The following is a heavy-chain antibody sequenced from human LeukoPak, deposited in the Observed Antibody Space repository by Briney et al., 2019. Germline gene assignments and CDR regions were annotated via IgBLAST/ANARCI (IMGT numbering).Heavy chain of an antibody. CDR3: AKAPVTSCRGAFCYPFDY. V-gene: IGHV3-23*03. D-gene: IGHD2-15*01. CDR1: GFTFSSYG. Sequence: GGSLRLSCAASGFTFSSYGMSWVRQAPGKGLVWVSVIYSGGSTYYADSVKGRFTISRDTSRSTLYLQMNSLRAEDAAVYYCAKAPVTSCRGAFCYPFDYWGQGTLVTVSS. J-gene: IGHJ4*02. CDR2: IYSGGST.